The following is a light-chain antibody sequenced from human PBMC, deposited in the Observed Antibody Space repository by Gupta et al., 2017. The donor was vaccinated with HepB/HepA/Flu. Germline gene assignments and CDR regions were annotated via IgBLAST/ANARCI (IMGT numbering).Light chain of an antibody. Sequence: SSELTQDPAVSVAFGQTVRITCQGDSLRSYYASWYQQKPGQAPVLISYGNNNRPSGIPDRFAGSSSGNTASFTITGAQAEDEAYYYCNSRDSSGNHLVFGGGTKLTVL. V-gene: IGLV3-19*01. J-gene: IGLJ2*01. CDR3: NSRDSSGNHLV. CDR1: SLRSYY. CDR2: GNN.